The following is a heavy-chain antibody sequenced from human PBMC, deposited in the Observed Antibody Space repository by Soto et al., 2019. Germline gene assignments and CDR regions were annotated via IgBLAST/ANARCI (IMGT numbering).Heavy chain of an antibody. J-gene: IGHJ4*02. Sequence: QVQLVQSGVEVKKPGASVKVSCKTSGYTFTSHGISWVRQAPGQGLEWMGWISAYNGNTNYAQKLQGRVTMTTDTPTSTAYMELRSLRSDDTAVYYCARTYCSSARCYSDYWGQGTLVTVSS. CDR3: ARTYCSSARCYSDY. CDR1: GYTFTSHG. CDR2: ISAYNGNT. D-gene: IGHD2-2*01. V-gene: IGHV1-18*04.